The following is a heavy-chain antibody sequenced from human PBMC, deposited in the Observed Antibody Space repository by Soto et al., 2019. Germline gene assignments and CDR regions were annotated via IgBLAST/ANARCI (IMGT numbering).Heavy chain of an antibody. J-gene: IGHJ4*02. CDR2: SSNSGTFS. V-gene: IGHV3-11*06. Sequence: GGSLRLSCEGSGFTFSDYYISWIRQAPGKGLEWISYSSNSGTFSRYADSVKGRFSISRDNTKNLLYLQMNSLRAEDTAVYYCARSGDNYNRLDYWSQGTPVTVSS. CDR1: GFTFSDYY. D-gene: IGHD1-1*01. CDR3: ARSGDNYNRLDY.